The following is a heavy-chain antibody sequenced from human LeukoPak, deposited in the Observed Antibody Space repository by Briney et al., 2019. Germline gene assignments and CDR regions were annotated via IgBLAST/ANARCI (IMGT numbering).Heavy chain of an antibody. V-gene: IGHV3-23*01. D-gene: IGHD2-2*01. CDR1: GFTFSSYA. CDR3: AKVQTRYCSSTSCSIDS. J-gene: IGHJ4*02. CDR2: ISGGGGST. Sequence: GGSLRLSCAASGFTFSSYAMSWVRQAPGKGLEWVSAISGGGGSTYYADSVKGRFTISRDNSKNTLYLQMNSLRAEDTAVYYCAKVQTRYCSSTSCSIDSWGQGTPVTVSS.